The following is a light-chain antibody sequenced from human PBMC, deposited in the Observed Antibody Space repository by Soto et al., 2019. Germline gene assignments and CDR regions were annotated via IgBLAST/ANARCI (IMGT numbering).Light chain of an antibody. CDR3: SSYTNINTRACV. CDR1: TSDIAGYNY. J-gene: IGLJ1*01. V-gene: IGLV2-14*01. Sequence: QSALAQPASVSGSPGQSITISCTGTTSDIAGYNYVSWYQQHPGKAPKLLIYEVTSRASGVSNRFSGSKSGNTASLTISGLQAEDEAEYYCSSYTNINTRACVFGTGTKLTVL. CDR2: EVT.